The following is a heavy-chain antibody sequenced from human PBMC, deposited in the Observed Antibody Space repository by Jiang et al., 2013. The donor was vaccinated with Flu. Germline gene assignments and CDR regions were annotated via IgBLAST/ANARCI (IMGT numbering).Heavy chain of an antibody. CDR2: ARNRAQSYST. J-gene: IGHJ3*02. V-gene: IGHV3-72*01. CDR3: VPNYYDDTGYYNEAFDI. CDR1: GFTFSDHY. Sequence: VQLLESGGGLVQPGGSLRLSCAAAGFTFSDHYMDWVRQAPGKGLEWVGRARNRAQSYSTAYAASVTGRFTTSRDDSKNSVYLQMNNLKIEDTAVYYCVPNYYDDTGYYNEAFDIWGQGTMVTVSS. D-gene: IGHD3-22*01.